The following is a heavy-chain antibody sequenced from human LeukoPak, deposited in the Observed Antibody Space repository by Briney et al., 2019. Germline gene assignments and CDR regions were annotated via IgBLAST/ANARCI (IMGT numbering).Heavy chain of an antibody. Sequence: ASVKVSCKASGSTFTSYGITSVRQAAGHGLEWMGWISAYNGNTNYAQKLQGRATMTTDTSTSTAYMELRSLRSDDTAVCCCAREGYCSSTSCYLFRSHWFDAWGQGTLVTVSS. CDR1: GSTFTSYG. D-gene: IGHD2-2*01. CDR3: AREGYCSSTSCYLFRSHWFDA. J-gene: IGHJ5*02. CDR2: ISAYNGNT. V-gene: IGHV1-18*01.